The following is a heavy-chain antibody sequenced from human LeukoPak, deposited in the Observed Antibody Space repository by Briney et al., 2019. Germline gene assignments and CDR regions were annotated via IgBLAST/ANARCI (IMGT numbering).Heavy chain of an antibody. CDR2: IIPIFGTA. CDR3: AKEVEELGRQLY. Sequence: SVKVSCKASRGTFSSYAISWVRQAPGQGLEWMGGIIPIFGTANYAQKFQGRVTITADESTSTAYMELSSLRSEDTAVYYCAKEVEELGRQLYWDQGTLVTVSS. CDR1: RGTFSSYA. V-gene: IGHV1-69*13. J-gene: IGHJ4*02. D-gene: IGHD7-27*01.